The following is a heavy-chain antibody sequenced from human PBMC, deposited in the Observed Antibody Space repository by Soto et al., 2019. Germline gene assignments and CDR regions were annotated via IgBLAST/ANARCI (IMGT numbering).Heavy chain of an antibody. D-gene: IGHD3-10*01. V-gene: IGHV1-69*01. J-gene: IGHJ5*02. CDR1: GGTIGSKI. CDR3: ARAPLTMVGNWFDP. Sequence: VPWKGSGGTIGSKIVSWVQQEKGQGLEWMGAFIPIFGESIYAQRFQGRVTITADESTSTAYMELSSLRSEDTAVYYCARAPLTMVGNWFDPWVQGTLVLVSS. CDR2: FIPIFGES.